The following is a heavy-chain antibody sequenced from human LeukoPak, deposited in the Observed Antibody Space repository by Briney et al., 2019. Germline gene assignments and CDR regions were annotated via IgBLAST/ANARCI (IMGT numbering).Heavy chain of an antibody. J-gene: IGHJ4*02. CDR3: ARDGAAAGLDFDY. V-gene: IGHV3-21*01. D-gene: IGHD6-13*01. CDR1: GFTFSSYW. Sequence: GGSLRLSCAASGFTFSSYWMSWVRQAPGKGLEWVSAISGSGGSTYYADSVKGRFTISRDNAKNSLYLQMNSLRAEDTAMYYCARDGAAAGLDFDYWGQGTLVTVSS. CDR2: ISGSGGST.